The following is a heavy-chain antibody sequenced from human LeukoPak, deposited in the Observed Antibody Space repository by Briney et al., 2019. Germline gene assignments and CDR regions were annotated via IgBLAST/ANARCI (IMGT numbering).Heavy chain of an antibody. V-gene: IGHV1-8*01. CDR2: LSPTSGNT. J-gene: IGHJ4*02. CDR3: ARGEAIVGSY. CDR1: GYTFTTYD. Sequence: AASVKVSCKASGYTFTTYDINWVRQAPGQGLEWLGWLSPTSGNTGYAQKFQGRVTITRDTSTSTVYMELSSLTSDDTAVYYCARGEAIVGSYWGQGTLVTVSS. D-gene: IGHD1-26*01.